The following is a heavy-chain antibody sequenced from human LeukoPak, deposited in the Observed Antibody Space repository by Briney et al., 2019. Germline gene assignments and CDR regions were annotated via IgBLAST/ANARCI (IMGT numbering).Heavy chain of an antibody. Sequence: KPGGSLRLSCAASGFTFSHAWMTWVRQAPGKGLEWVGRIKSKTDGGTTDYAAPVKGRFTISRDDSKNTLYLQMNSLKIEDTAVYYCTRGIDLSGIDYWGQGTLVTVSS. CDR1: GFTFSHAW. CDR3: TRGIDLSGIDY. D-gene: IGHD6-13*01. J-gene: IGHJ4*02. CDR2: IKSKTDGGTT. V-gene: IGHV3-15*05.